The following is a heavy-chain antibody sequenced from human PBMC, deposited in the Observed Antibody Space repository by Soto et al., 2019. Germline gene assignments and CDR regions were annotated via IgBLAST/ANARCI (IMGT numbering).Heavy chain of an antibody. J-gene: IGHJ4*02. CDR1: GFTFSSYA. Sequence: ESGGGVVQPGRSLRLSCAASGFTFSSYAMHWVRQAPGKGLEWVAVISYDGSNKYYADSVKGRFTISRDNSKNTLYLQMNSLRAEDTAVYYCARDRSPHYENFDYWGQGTLVTVSS. CDR2: ISYDGSNK. D-gene: IGHD3-3*01. CDR3: ARDRSPHYENFDY. V-gene: IGHV3-30-3*01.